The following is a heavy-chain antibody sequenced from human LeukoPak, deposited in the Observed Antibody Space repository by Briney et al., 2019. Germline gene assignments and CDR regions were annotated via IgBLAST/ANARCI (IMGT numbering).Heavy chain of an antibody. V-gene: IGHV3-21*01. CDR3: ARDLSGWYYFDY. CDR2: ISSSSSYI. Sequence: PGGSLRLSCAASGFTFSSYSMNWVRQAPGKGLEWVSSISSSSSYIYYADSVKGRFTISRDNAKNSLYLQMNSLRAEDTAVYYCARDLSGWYYFDYWGQGTLVTVSS. J-gene: IGHJ4*02. CDR1: GFTFSSYS. D-gene: IGHD6-19*01.